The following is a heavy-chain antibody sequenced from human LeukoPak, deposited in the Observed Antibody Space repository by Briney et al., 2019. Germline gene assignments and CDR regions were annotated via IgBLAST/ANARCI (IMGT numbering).Heavy chain of an antibody. CDR2: LYDTGNT. CDR3: ASARSGAVAATVLDY. Sequence: AAETLSLTCTVSGGPISTYYWIWIRQPPGEGLKWIGYLYDTGNTKYNPSLKSRVSISVDTSKNQFSLRLSSVTAADTAVYYCASARSGAVAATVLDYWGQGTLVTVSS. V-gene: IGHV4-59*01. J-gene: IGHJ4*02. D-gene: IGHD6-19*01. CDR1: GGPISTYY.